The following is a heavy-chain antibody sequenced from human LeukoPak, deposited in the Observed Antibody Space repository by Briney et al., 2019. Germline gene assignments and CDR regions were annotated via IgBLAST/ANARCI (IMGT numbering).Heavy chain of an antibody. V-gene: IGHV3-33*01. J-gene: IGHJ4*02. Sequence: GGSLRLSCAASGFTSSSYGMHWVRQAPGKGLEWVAVIWYDGSNKYYADSVKGRFTISRDNSKNTLYLQMNSLRAEDTAVYYCARESGMGYCSSTSCSPFDYWGQGTLVTVSS. CDR3: ARESGMGYCSSTSCSPFDY. CDR1: GFTSSSYG. CDR2: IWYDGSNK. D-gene: IGHD2-2*01.